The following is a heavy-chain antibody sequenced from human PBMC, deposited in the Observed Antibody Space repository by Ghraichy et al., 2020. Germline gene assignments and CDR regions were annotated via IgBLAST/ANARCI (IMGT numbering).Heavy chain of an antibody. Sequence: LSLTCAASGFTVSSNYMSWVRQAPGKGLEWVSVIYSGGSTYYADSVKGRFTISRDNSKNTLYLQINSLRAEDTAVYYCARDEGPIYGMDVWGQGTTVTVSS. CDR1: GFTVSSNY. CDR3: ARDEGPIYGMDV. J-gene: IGHJ6*02. V-gene: IGHV3-53*01. CDR2: IYSGGST.